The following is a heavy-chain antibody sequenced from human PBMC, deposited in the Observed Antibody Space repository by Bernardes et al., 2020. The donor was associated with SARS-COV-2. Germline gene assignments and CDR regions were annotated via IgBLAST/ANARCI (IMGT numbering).Heavy chain of an antibody. CDR1: VFAVSDSC. CDR3: VRVLFQTANAH. Sequence: RGSLSPSCAASVFAVSDSCISCARQDPGKGPEWVVATNQDGTEKFYVYSLNRRFTLSRDNAQNSLSLQLNSLSVEDTAVYSCVRVLFQTANAHWGQGTPVNVSA. D-gene: IGHD1-1*01. J-gene: IGHJ4*02. CDR2: TNQDGTEK. V-gene: IGHV3-7*01.